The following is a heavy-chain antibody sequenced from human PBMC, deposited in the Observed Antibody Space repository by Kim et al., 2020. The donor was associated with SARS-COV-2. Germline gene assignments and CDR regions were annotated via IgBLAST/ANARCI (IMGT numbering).Heavy chain of an antibody. Sequence: GGSLRLSCAASGFTFSSYGMHWVRQAPGKGLEWVAVIWYDGSNKYYADSVKGRFTISRDNSKNTLYLQMNSLRAEDTAVYYCAKKGKYSRDYYGMDVWGQGTTVTVSS. J-gene: IGHJ6*02. CDR2: IWYDGSNK. CDR3: AKKGKYSRDYYGMDV. CDR1: GFTFSSYG. V-gene: IGHV3-33*06. D-gene: IGHD6-25*01.